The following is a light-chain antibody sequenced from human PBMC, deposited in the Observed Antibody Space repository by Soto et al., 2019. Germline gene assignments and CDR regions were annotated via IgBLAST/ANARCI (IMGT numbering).Light chain of an antibody. J-gene: IGKJ5*01. V-gene: IGKV3-20*01. CDR2: DTS. Sequence: EIGLTQSPGTLSLSPGERATLSCRASQSVRSSYLAWYQQTPGQAPRLLIYDTSNRATGIPDRFSGRGSGTDFTLTISRLEPEDFVVYYCQQYASSPLTFGQGTRLEIK. CDR3: QQYASSPLT. CDR1: QSVRSSY.